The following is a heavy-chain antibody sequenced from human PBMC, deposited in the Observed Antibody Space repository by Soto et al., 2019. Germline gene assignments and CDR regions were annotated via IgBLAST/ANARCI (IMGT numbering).Heavy chain of an antibody. V-gene: IGHV3-33*01. CDR3: VRGGKTAGAFDL. CDR2: IWNDGDRK. CDR1: GFTFSNYG. J-gene: IGHJ3*01. D-gene: IGHD3-16*01. Sequence: QVQLVESGGGVVQPGRSLGLSCAASGFTFSNYGMHWVRQAPGKGLGWVAVIWNDGDRKYYEDAVTGRFTISRDNSDNTLFLEMNSLTAEDSAVYCCVRGGKTAGAFDLWGQGTMVTVSS.